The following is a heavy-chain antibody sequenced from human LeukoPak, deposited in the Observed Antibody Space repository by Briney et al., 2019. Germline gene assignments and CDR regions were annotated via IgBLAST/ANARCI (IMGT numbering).Heavy chain of an antibody. CDR2: ISAYIGNT. Sequence: ASVKLSCKASGYTFTSYGISWVRQAPGQGLEWMGWISAYIGNTNYAQKLQGRVTMTTDTSTSTAYMELRSLRSDDTAVYYCARDPCHYYDSSGYCNWFDPWGQGTLVTVSS. D-gene: IGHD3-22*01. CDR3: ARDPCHYYDSSGYCNWFDP. CDR1: GYTFTSYG. V-gene: IGHV1-18*01. J-gene: IGHJ5*02.